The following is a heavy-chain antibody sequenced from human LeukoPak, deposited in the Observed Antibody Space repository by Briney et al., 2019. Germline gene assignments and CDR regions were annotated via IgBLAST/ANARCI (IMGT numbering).Heavy chain of an antibody. CDR1: GFSVSTYY. Sequence: GGSLRLSCAASGFSVSTYYMSWVRQAPGKGLEWVSVIYSSGGTYYADSVRGRFTISRDNSRNTVYLQMDSLRVEDTAIYYCARDMSGPPLFYYWGQGTLVTVSS. J-gene: IGHJ4*02. V-gene: IGHV3-53*01. CDR3: ARDMSGPPLFYY. CDR2: IYSSGGT. D-gene: IGHD2-8*02.